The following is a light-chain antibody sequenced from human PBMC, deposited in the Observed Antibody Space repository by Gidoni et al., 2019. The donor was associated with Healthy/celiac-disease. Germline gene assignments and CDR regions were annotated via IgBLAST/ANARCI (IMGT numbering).Light chain of an antibody. V-gene: IGKV1-39*01. J-gene: IGKJ3*01. CDR2: AAS. Sequence: DIQRTQSPSSLSASVGDRVTITCRASQSISSYLNWYQQKPGKAPNLLIYAASSLQSGVPSRFSGSGSGTDFTLTISRLQPEDFATYYCQQSYSTVFTFXPXTKVDIK. CDR3: QQSYSTVFT. CDR1: QSISSY.